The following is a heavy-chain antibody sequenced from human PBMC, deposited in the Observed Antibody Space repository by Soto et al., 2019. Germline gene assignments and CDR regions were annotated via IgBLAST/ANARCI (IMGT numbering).Heavy chain of an antibody. Sequence: EVQLVESGGGLVQPGGSLRLSCAPSGFTVSSNYMAWVRQTPGKGLEWVSIIYSGGSTYYADSVKGRFTISRYNSKNTLYLQMNSLRAEDTAVYYCARGYCSGGSCYQALEYWGQGTLVTVS. V-gene: IGHV3-66*01. CDR1: GFTVSSNY. D-gene: IGHD2-15*01. J-gene: IGHJ4*02. CDR2: IYSGGST. CDR3: ARGYCSGGSCYQALEY.